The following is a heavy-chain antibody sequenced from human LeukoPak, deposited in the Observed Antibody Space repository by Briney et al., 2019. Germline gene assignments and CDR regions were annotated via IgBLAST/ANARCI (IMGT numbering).Heavy chain of an antibody. D-gene: IGHD5-12*01. Sequence: PGGSLRLSCAASGFTFSSSGMHWVRQAPGKGLEWVVVISYDGSNKYYADSVKGRFTISRDNSKNTLYLQMNSLRAEDTAVYYCARDGSSSPDAFDIWGQGTMVTVSS. CDR1: GFTFSSSG. CDR2: ISYDGSNK. CDR3: ARDGSSSPDAFDI. J-gene: IGHJ3*02. V-gene: IGHV3-30*19.